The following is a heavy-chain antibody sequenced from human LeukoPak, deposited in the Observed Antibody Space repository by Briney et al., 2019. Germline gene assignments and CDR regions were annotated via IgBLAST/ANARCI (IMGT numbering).Heavy chain of an antibody. CDR1: GYTFTGYY. J-gene: IGHJ5*02. V-gene: IGHV1-2*02. CDR2: INPNSGGT. D-gene: IGHD3-10*01. Sequence: ASVKVSCKASGYTFTGYYMHWVRQAPGQGLEWMGWINPNSGGTNYAQKFQGRVTMTRDTSISTAYMELSRLRSDDTAVYYCASGFGLLWFGESQYNWFDPWGQGTLVTVSS. CDR3: ASGFGLLWFGESQYNWFDP.